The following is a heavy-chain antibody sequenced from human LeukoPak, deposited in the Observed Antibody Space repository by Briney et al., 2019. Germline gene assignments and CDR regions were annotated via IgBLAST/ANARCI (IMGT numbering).Heavy chain of an antibody. CDR2: IKSKTDGGTT. CDR3: TTDLIAVAGTGY. D-gene: IGHD6-19*01. Sequence: GGSLRLSCAASGFTFSNAWMSWVRQAPGKGLEWVGRIKSKTDGGTTDYAAPVKGRFTISRDDSKNTLYLLMNSLKTEDTAVYYCTTDLIAVAGTGYWGQGTLVTVSS. J-gene: IGHJ4*02. CDR1: GFTFSNAW. V-gene: IGHV3-15*01.